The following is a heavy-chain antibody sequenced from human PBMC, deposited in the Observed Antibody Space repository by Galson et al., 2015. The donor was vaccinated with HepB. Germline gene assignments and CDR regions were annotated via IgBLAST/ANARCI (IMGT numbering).Heavy chain of an antibody. CDR1: GFTFSDYY. Sequence: SLRLSCAASGFTFSDYYMSWIRQAPGKGLEWVPYISSSGSTIYYADSVRGRFTISRDNAKNSLYLQMNSLRAEDTAVYYCARSGKISIHFDYWGQGTLVTVSS. D-gene: IGHD5-12*01. J-gene: IGHJ4*02. V-gene: IGHV3-11*01. CDR3: ARSGKISIHFDY. CDR2: ISSSGSTI.